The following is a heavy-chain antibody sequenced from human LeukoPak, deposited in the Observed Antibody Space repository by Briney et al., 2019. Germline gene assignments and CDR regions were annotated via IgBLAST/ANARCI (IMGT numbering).Heavy chain of an antibody. CDR2: IYPGDSDT. V-gene: IGHV5-51*01. J-gene: IGHJ1*01. CDR3: ARRAPAEYFQH. CDR1: GYSFTNYW. Sequence: GESLKISCKGSGYSFTNYWIGWVRQMPGKGLGWMGIIYPGDSDTRYSPSFQGQVTISADKSISTAYLQWSSLKASDTAMYYCARRAPAEYFQHWGQGTLVTVSS.